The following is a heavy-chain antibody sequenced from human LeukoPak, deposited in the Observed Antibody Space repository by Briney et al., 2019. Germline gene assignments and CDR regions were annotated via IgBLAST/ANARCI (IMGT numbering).Heavy chain of an antibody. CDR3: AGGGTMSTVPL. CDR1: GGSISSYY. D-gene: IGHD4-17*01. J-gene: IGHJ4*02. V-gene: IGHV4-59*08. Sequence: SETLSLTCTVSGGSISSYYWSWIRQPPGKGLEWIGYIYYSGSTNYNPSLKSRVTISVDTSKNQFSLKLSSVTAADTAVYYSAGGGTMSTVPLWGQGTLVTVSS. CDR2: IYYSGST.